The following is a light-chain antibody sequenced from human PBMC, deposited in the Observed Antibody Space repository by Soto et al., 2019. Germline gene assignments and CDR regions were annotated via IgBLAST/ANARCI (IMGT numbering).Light chain of an antibody. V-gene: IGKV1-39*01. J-gene: IGKJ3*01. Sequence: DIQMTRSPSSLSPSEGEGVTIPCRAGQSISSYLNWYQQKPGKAPKLLIYAASSLQSGVPSRFSGSGSGTDFTLTISSLQPEDFATYYCQQSYSTPLVTFGPGTKVDIK. CDR3: QQSYSTPLVT. CDR1: QSISSY. CDR2: AAS.